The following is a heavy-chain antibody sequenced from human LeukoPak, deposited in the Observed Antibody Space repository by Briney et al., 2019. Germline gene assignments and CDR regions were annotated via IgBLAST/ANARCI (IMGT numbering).Heavy chain of an antibody. Sequence: GGSLRLSCAASGFTFSSYAMNWVRLAPGKGLEWVSIISSSGGRTYYADSVKGRFTISRDNSKNTLYLQMNSLRVDDTAVYYCAKVKVSGYDKGYFDYWGQGTLVTVSS. CDR2: ISSSGGRT. J-gene: IGHJ4*02. CDR1: GFTFSSYA. CDR3: AKVKVSGYDKGYFDY. V-gene: IGHV3-23*01. D-gene: IGHD3-3*01.